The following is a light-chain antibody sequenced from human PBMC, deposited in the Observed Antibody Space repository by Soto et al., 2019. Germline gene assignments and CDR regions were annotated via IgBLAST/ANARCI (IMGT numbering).Light chain of an antibody. CDR1: QSISSY. J-gene: IGKJ1*01. V-gene: IGKV1-39*01. CDR2: AAS. Sequence: DIQMTQSPTSLSASVGDRVTITCRASQSISSYLNWYQQKPGKAPKLLIYAASSLQSGVPSRFSATVSGTEFSLTISSLQPDDFATYYCQQANIFPWTFCQVSKVDIK. CDR3: QQANIFPWT.